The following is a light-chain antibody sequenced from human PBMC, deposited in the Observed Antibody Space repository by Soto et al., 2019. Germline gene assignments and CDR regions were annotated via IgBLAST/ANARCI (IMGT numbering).Light chain of an antibody. Sequence: QSALTQPASLSGSPGQSITISCTGTSSDIGAYDYVSWFQQHPGKAPKLMISEVNNRPSGVSNRFSGSKSGNTAYLTISGLQVEDEADYYCCSYRSTSTLVFGGGTKLTVL. V-gene: IGLV2-14*01. CDR3: CSYRSTSTLV. CDR1: SSDIGAYDY. J-gene: IGLJ2*01. CDR2: EVN.